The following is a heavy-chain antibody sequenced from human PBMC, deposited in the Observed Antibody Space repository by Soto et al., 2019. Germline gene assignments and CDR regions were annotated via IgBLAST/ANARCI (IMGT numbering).Heavy chain of an antibody. D-gene: IGHD2-15*01. Sequence: QLQLQESGPGLVKPSETLSLTCTVSGGSISSSSYYWGWIRQPPGKGLEWIGSIYYSGSTYYNPSLKGRVTISLDTSKNQFSLKLSSVTAADTAVYYCARHTPAISISDHWGQGTLVTVSS. CDR1: GGSISSSSYY. CDR2: IYYSGST. V-gene: IGHV4-39*01. J-gene: IGHJ4*02. CDR3: ARHTPAISISDH.